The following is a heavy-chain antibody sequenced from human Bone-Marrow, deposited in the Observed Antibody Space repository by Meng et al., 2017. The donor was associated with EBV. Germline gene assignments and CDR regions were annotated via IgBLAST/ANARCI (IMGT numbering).Heavy chain of an antibody. Sequence: VQSVRSGGEVKKPGSPVKVSCKASGDPFSSYTFTWVRQAPGQGLEWMGGIIPLFGTTDYAQNFQGRVTITADEVTSTVYMELASLRSDDTAVYFCARGDVVVEAATPPDRWGQGTLVTVSS. J-gene: IGHJ5*02. CDR3: ARGDVVVEAATPPDR. CDR1: GDPFSSYT. V-gene: IGHV1-69*01. CDR2: IIPLFGTT. D-gene: IGHD2-15*01.